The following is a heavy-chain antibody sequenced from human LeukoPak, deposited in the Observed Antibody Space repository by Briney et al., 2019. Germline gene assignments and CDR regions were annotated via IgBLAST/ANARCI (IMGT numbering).Heavy chain of an antibody. V-gene: IGHV1-24*01. CDR3: AAGEVGQLFEY. Sequence: ASVKVSCKVSGYTLSELSMHWVRQAPGKGLEWMGGFDLEDGETIYVQKFQGRVTMTEDTSTDTAYMELSSLRSDDTAVYFCAAGEVGQLFEYWGQGTLVTVSS. CDR2: FDLEDGET. CDR1: GYTLSELS. D-gene: IGHD5-24*01. J-gene: IGHJ4*02.